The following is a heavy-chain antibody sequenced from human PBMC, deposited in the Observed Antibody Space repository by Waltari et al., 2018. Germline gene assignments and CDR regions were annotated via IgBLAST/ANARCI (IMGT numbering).Heavy chain of an antibody. CDR2: IIPVLGTT. J-gene: IGHJ4*02. CDR1: VATFSSYV. D-gene: IGHD6-19*01. Sequence: QVQLVQSGAEVKKPGSSVKVSCKASVATFSSYVITWVRQAPGQGLEWMGGIIPVLGTTNYAQKFQGRVTMTEDTSTDTAYMELSSLRSEDTAVYYCATGSGWFVVTHDFDYWGQGTLVTVSS. CDR3: ATGSGWFVVTHDFDY. V-gene: IGHV1-69*14.